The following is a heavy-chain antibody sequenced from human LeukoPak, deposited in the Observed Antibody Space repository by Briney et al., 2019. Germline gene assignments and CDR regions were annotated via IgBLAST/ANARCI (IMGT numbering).Heavy chain of an antibody. CDR1: GGSISSFY. J-gene: IGHJ4*02. D-gene: IGHD6-19*01. CDR2: IYTSGST. CDR3: ARASSADAGRGLDY. V-gene: IGHV4-4*07. Sequence: SETLSLTCTVSGGSISSFYWSWIRQPAGKGLEWIGRIYTSGSTNYNPSLKSRVTMSVDTSKNQISLRLSSVTATDTAMYYCARASSADAGRGLDYWGQGTLVSVSS.